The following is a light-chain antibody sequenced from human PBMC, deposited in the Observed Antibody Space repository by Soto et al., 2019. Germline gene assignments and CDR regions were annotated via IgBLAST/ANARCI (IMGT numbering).Light chain of an antibody. J-gene: IGLJ3*02. CDR3: TSFTSSTPRWV. V-gene: IGLV2-14*01. Sequence: QSALTQPASVSGSPGQSITISCTGTSSDVGGYNYVSWYQQYPGTAPKLMIYDVTNRPSGVSNRFSGSKSGNTASLTISGLHAEDEADYYCTSFTSSTPRWVFGGGTKVTVL. CDR1: SSDVGGYNY. CDR2: DVT.